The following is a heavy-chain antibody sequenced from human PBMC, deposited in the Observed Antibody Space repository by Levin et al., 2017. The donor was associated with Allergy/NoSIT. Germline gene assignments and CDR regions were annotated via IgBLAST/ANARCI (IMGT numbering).Heavy chain of an antibody. CDR3: ARDLIADYSSRDYGMDV. J-gene: IGHJ6*02. Sequence: GGSLRLSCAASAGFTFSSSSMNWVRQAPGRGLEWVSYISSGRSVIYYADSVKGRFTISRDNARNSLYLQMNSLRDEDTAVYYCARDLIADYSSRDYGMDVWGQGTTVTVSS. D-gene: IGHD6-19*01. V-gene: IGHV3-48*02. CDR2: ISSGRSVI. CDR1: GFTFSSSS.